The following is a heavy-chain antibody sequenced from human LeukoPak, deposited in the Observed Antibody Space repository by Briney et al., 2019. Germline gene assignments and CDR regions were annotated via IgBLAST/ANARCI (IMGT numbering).Heavy chain of an antibody. CDR2: IWYDGSNK. V-gene: IGHV3-33*08. CDR1: GFTFTDYY. D-gene: IGHD5-12*01. Sequence: GGSLRLSCAASGFTFTDYYMTWVRQAPGKGLEWVAVIWYDGSNKYYADSVKGRFTISRDNSKNTLYLQMNSLRAEDTAVYYCARERGTSAFDIWGQGTMVTVSS. J-gene: IGHJ3*02. CDR3: ARERGTSAFDI.